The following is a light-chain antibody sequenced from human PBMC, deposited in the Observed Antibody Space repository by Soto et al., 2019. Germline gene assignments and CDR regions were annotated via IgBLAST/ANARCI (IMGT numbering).Light chain of an antibody. CDR1: ESISRH. V-gene: IGKV1-39*01. Sequence: DIQMTQSPSSLSASVGDRVTITCRASESISRHLNWYQQKPGKAPKLLIYAASSLQNGVPSRFSGSGSRTDFTLTISNLPPEDFATYYCQQSYSTLSITFGQGTRLEIK. J-gene: IGKJ5*01. CDR2: AAS. CDR3: QQSYSTLSIT.